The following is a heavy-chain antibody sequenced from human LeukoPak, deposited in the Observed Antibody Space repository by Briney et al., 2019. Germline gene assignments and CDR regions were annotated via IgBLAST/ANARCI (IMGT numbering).Heavy chain of an antibody. CDR2: IHPRESDT. Sequence: GGSLKISCKGSGYTFTNYWIAWVRQMPGKGLEWMGIIHPRESDTTYSPSFQGQVTISVDKSITTAYLQWNSLKASDTALYYCARSDTSGWPYDYWGQGTLVTVSS. CDR1: GYTFTNYW. V-gene: IGHV5-51*01. J-gene: IGHJ4*02. CDR3: ARSDTSGWPYDY. D-gene: IGHD6-19*01.